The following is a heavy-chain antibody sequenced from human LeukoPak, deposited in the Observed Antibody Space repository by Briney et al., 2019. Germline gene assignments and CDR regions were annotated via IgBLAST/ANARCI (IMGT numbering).Heavy chain of an antibody. D-gene: IGHD3-16*01. V-gene: IGHV1-2*02. CDR3: ARGRGGGAFDI. Sequence: ASVKVSCKASGYTFTDYYIHWVRQAPGQGLEWMGWINPNSGGTNYAQKFQGRVTMTRDTSISTAYMELSRLRSDGTAVYYCARGRGGGAFDIWGQGTMVTVSS. J-gene: IGHJ3*02. CDR2: INPNSGGT. CDR1: GYTFTDYY.